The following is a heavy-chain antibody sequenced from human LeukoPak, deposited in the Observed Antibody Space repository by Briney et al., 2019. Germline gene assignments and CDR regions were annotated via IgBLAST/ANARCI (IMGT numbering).Heavy chain of an antibody. Sequence: PGGSLRLSCAASGFTFSSNYMSWVRQAPGKGLEGVSVIYSGGSTYYADSVKGRFTISRDSSKNTLYLQMNSLRAEDTAVYYCARDGRGDLTWIQLWSPFDYWGQGTLVTVSS. CDR2: IYSGGST. V-gene: IGHV3-66*02. D-gene: IGHD5-18*01. CDR3: ARDGRGDLTWIQLWSPFDY. J-gene: IGHJ4*02. CDR1: GFTFSSNY.